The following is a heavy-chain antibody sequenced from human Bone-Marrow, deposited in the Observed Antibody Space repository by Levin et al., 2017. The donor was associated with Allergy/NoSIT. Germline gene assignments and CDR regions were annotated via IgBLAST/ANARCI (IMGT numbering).Heavy chain of an antibody. Sequence: RTGGSLRLSCAASGFTFSSYGMHWVRQAPGKGLEWVAVISYDGSNKYYADSVKGRFTISRDNSKNTLYLQMNSLRPEDTAEYYCAKVGANYDFWSGYYVDYWGQGTLVTVSS. J-gene: IGHJ4*02. CDR2: ISYDGSNK. V-gene: IGHV3-30*18. CDR3: AKVGANYDFWSGYYVDY. D-gene: IGHD3-3*01. CDR1: GFTFSSYG.